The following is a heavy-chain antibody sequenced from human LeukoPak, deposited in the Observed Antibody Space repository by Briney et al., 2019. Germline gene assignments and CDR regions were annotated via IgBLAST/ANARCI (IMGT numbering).Heavy chain of an antibody. CDR2: ISSSGSTI. D-gene: IGHD3-10*01. V-gene: IGHV3-48*03. Sequence: GGSLRLSCAASGFTFSSYEMNWVRQAPGKGLEWVSYISSSGSTIYYADSVKGRFTISRDNAKNSLYLQMNSLRAEDTAVYYCAREKLETDAFGIWGQGTMVTVSS. CDR1: GFTFSSYE. J-gene: IGHJ3*02. CDR3: AREKLETDAFGI.